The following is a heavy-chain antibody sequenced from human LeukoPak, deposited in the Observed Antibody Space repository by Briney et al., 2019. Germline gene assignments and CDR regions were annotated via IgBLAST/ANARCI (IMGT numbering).Heavy chain of an antibody. Sequence: SETLSLTCTVSGGSISSYHWSWIRQPPGKGLECIGYIYSSGSTNYNPSLKSRVTISVDTSKNQFSLKLSSVTAADTALYYCARRVWATTISRDAFDIWGQGTMVTVSS. J-gene: IGHJ3*02. V-gene: IGHV4-59*01. CDR1: GGSISSYH. CDR2: IYSSGST. D-gene: IGHD1-26*01. CDR3: ARRVWATTISRDAFDI.